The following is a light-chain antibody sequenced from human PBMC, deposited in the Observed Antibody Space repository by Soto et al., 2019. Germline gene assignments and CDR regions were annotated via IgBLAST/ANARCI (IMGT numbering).Light chain of an antibody. CDR1: SSDVGGYNY. CDR2: DVS. J-gene: IGLJ2*01. V-gene: IGLV2-14*01. Sequence: QSPLTQPASVSGSPGQSITISCTGTSSDVGGYNYVSWYQQHPGKAPKLMIYDVSNRRSGVSNRFSGSKSGNTAALTISGRQAEDEADYYCASYASSSTVVFGGGTKLTVL. CDR3: ASYASSSTVV.